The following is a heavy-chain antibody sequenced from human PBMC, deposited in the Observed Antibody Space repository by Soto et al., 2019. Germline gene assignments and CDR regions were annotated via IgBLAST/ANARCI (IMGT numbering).Heavy chain of an antibody. V-gene: IGHV3-23*01. J-gene: IGHJ4*02. CDR3: AKRSGGFSEFDY. CDR2: VDYTGSYT. Sequence: EVQLLESGGGLVQPGGSLRLSCAASGFTFSGFAMNWVRQPPGKGLEWVASVDYTGSYTFYAASVKGRFTISRDNSKNMVYLELNSLRAEDTAVYYCAKRSGGFSEFDYRGQGTLVIVAS. D-gene: IGHD5-12*01. CDR1: GFTFSGFA.